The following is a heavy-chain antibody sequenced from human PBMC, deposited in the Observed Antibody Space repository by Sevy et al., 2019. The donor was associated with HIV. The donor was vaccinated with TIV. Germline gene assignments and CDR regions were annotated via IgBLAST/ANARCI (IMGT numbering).Heavy chain of an antibody. CDR1: GYTFTSYG. CDR3: ARASYYYDSSGPCPFDP. CDR2: MNPNSGNT. D-gene: IGHD3-22*01. J-gene: IGHJ5*02. Sequence: ASVKVSCKASGYTFTSYGINWVRQATGQGLEWMGWMNPNSGNTGYAQKFQGRVTMTRNTSISTAYMELSSLRSEDTAVYYCARASYYYDSSGPCPFDPWGQGTLVTVSS. V-gene: IGHV1-8*01.